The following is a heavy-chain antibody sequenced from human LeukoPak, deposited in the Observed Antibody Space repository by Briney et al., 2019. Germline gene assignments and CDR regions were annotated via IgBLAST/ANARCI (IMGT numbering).Heavy chain of an antibody. CDR3: ARDPHGVTYFDY. CDR2: ISYDGSNK. V-gene: IGHV3-30-3*01. D-gene: IGHD2-21*02. Sequence: PGGSLRLSCAASGFTFSSYAMHWVRQAPGKGLEWAAVISYDGSNKYYADSVKGRFTISRDNSKNTLYLQMNSLRAEDTAVYYCARDPHGVTYFDYWGQGTLVTVSS. CDR1: GFTFSSYA. J-gene: IGHJ4*02.